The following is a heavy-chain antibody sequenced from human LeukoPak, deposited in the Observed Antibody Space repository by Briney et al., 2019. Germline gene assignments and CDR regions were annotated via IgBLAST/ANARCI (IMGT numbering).Heavy chain of an antibody. CDR1: GFTFSSYG. J-gene: IGHJ4*02. V-gene: IGHV3-30*02. CDR2: IRYDGSNK. Sequence: GGSLRLSCAASGFTFSSYGMHWVRQAPGKGLEWVAFIRYDGSNKYYADSVKGRFTISRDNSKNTLYLQMNSLRAEDTAVYYCAKKSTKSQYYFDYWGQGTLVTVSS. CDR3: AKKSTKSQYYFDY. D-gene: IGHD2-8*01.